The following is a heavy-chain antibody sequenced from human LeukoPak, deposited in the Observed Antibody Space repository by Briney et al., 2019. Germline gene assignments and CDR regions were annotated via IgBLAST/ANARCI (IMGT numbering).Heavy chain of an antibody. V-gene: IGHV4-34*01. CDR1: GGSFSGYY. J-gene: IGHJ4*02. CDR2: INHSGST. D-gene: IGHD6-19*01. CDR3: ARGRWYSSGWYLSYFDN. Sequence: PSETLSLTCAVYGGSFSGYYWSWIRQPPGKGLEWIGEINHSGSTNYNPSLKSRVTISVDTSKNQFSLKLSSVTAADTAVYYCARGRWYSSGWYLSYFDNWGQGTLVTVSS.